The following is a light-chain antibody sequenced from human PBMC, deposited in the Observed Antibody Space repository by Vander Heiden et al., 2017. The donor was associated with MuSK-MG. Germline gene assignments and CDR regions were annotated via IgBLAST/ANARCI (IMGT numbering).Light chain of an antibody. CDR2: AAS. CDR1: QSIGTS. Sequence: DIQMTQSPSSLSASVGDRVTITCRASQSIGTSLNWYQQKPGKAPNLLIYAASSLQSAVPSRFSGSGSGTDLTLTISSLQPEDFATYYCQQTYSSPWTFGQGTKVEV. J-gene: IGKJ1*01. CDR3: QQTYSSPWT. V-gene: IGKV1-39*01.